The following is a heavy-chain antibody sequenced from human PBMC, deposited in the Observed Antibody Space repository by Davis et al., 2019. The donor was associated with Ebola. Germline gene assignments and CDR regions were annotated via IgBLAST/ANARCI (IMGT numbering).Heavy chain of an antibody. V-gene: IGHV1-18*04. CDR1: GYTFTGYY. CDR3: ARDLSGQNGNFDY. D-gene: IGHD3-10*01. J-gene: IGHJ4*02. CDR2: ISAYNGNT. Sequence: ASVKVSCKASGYTFTGYYMQWVRQAPGQGFEWMGWISAYNGNTNYAQKLQGRVTMTTDTSTSTAYMELRSLRSDDTAVYYCARDLSGQNGNFDYWGQGTLVTVSS.